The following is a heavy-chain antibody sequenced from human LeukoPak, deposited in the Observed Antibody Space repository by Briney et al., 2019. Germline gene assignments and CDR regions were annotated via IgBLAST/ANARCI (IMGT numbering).Heavy chain of an antibody. CDR2: INHSGST. V-gene: IGHV4-34*01. CDR3: ARVSFGGCYYAADY. J-gene: IGHJ4*02. Sequence: PSETLSLTCAVYGGSFSGYYWSWIRQPPGKGLEWIGEINHSGSTNYNPSLKSRVTISVDTSKNQFSLKLSSVTAADTAVYYCARVSFGGCYYAADYWGQGTLVTVSS. D-gene: IGHD1-26*01. CDR1: GGSFSGYY.